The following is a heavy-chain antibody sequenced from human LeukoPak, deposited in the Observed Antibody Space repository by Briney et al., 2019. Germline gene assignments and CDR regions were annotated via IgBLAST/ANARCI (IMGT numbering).Heavy chain of an antibody. CDR2: IYSGGST. CDR1: GFTFSSYG. J-gene: IGHJ4*02. V-gene: IGHV3-66*01. Sequence: GGSLRLSCAASGFTFSSYGMHWVRQAPGKGLEWVSVIYSGGSTYYADSVKGRFTISRDNSKNTLYLQMNSLRAEDTAVYYCARVPRGYSSGWYLGYFDYWGQGTLVTVSS. CDR3: ARVPRGYSSGWYLGYFDY. D-gene: IGHD6-19*01.